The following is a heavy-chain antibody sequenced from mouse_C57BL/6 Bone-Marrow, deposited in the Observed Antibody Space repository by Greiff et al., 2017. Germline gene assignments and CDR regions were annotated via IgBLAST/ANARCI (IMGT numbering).Heavy chain of an antibody. CDR3: AREIYSNLERDYAMDY. V-gene: IGHV5-9*01. D-gene: IGHD2-5*01. J-gene: IGHJ4*01. CDR2: ISGGGGNT. Sequence: DVHLVESGGGLVKPGGSLKLSCAASGFTFSSYTMSWVRQTPEKRLEWVATISGGGGNTYYPDSVKGRFTISRDNAKNTLYLQMSSLRSEDTALYYCAREIYSNLERDYAMDYWGQGTSVTVSS. CDR1: GFTFSSYT.